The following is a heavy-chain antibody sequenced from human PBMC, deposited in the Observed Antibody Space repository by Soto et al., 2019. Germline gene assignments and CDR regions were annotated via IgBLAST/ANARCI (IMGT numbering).Heavy chain of an antibody. V-gene: IGHV3-30-3*01. J-gene: IGHJ4*02. CDR3: ARSGDFLGEFGY. CDR2: ISYDGSNK. CDR1: GFTFRSSA. Sequence: GGSLRLSCAASGFTFRSSAMHWVRQAPGKGLEWVAVISYDGSNKYYADSVKGRFTISRDNSKNTLYLQMNSLRAEDTAVYYCARSGDFLGEFGYWGQGT. D-gene: IGHD3-16*01.